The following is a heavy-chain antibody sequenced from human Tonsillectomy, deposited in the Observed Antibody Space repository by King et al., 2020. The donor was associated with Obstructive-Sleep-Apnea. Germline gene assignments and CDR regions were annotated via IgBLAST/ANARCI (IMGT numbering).Heavy chain of an antibody. J-gene: IGHJ6*02. CDR2: ISSSSSYI. V-gene: IGHV3-21*01. D-gene: IGHD2-21*02. CDR1: GFTFRYYG. Sequence: VQLVESGGGLGKPGGSLRLSCAASGFTFRYYGMNWVRQAPGKGLEWVSSISSSSSYIYYADSVKGRFTIARDNAKKSLYLQMNSLRAEDTAVYYCAREVWVFCGGDCYSQGWYYYGMDVWGQGTTVTVSS. CDR3: AREVWVFCGGDCYSQGWYYYGMDV.